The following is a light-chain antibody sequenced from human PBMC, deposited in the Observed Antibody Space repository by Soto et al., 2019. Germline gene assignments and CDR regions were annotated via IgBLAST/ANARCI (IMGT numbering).Light chain of an antibody. Sequence: QSVLTQPRSVSGSPGQSVTISCTGTSSDVGGYNNVSWYQQHPGKAPKLMIYDVSKRPSGVPDRFSGSKSGNTASLTISGLQAEDEADYYCCSYAGSYTFDVFGTGTKVTVL. J-gene: IGLJ1*01. CDR2: DVS. CDR3: CSYAGSYTFDV. CDR1: SSDVGGYNN. V-gene: IGLV2-11*01.